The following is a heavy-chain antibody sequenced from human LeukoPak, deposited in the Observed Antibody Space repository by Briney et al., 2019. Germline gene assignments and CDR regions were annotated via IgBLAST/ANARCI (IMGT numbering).Heavy chain of an antibody. J-gene: IGHJ4*02. D-gene: IGHD4-17*01. CDR2: IRYDGSDK. CDR1: GFIFDSYG. Sequence: GGSLRLSCAGSGFIFDSYGMHWVRQAPGKGVKWVAFIRYDGSDKYYADSVKGRFTISRDNSKNTLSLQMNSLRPEDTAVYYCAKLPPYGDLDYWGQGTLVTVSS. V-gene: IGHV3-30*02. CDR3: AKLPPYGDLDY.